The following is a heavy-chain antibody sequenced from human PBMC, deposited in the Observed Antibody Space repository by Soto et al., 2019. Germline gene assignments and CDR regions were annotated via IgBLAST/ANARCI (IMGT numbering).Heavy chain of an antibody. J-gene: IGHJ4*02. Sequence: GGSLRLSCAASGFTFSDHYMDWVRQAPGKGLEWVGRIRNKAIGYTTEYAASVQGRLTISRDDSDNSLYLQMNSLKTEDTALYYCARSGSYSSFHYWGQGTLVTVSS. V-gene: IGHV3-72*01. CDR2: IRNKAIGYTT. CDR1: GFTFSDHY. CDR3: ARSGSYSSFHY. D-gene: IGHD1-26*01.